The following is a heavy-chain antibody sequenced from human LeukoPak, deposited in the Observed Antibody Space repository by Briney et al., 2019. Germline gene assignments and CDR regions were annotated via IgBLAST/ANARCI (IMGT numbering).Heavy chain of an antibody. J-gene: IGHJ6*03. CDR3: ARWAENYYYYYYMDV. CDR2: IYYSGST. V-gene: IGHV4-31*03. D-gene: IGHD1-14*01. Sequence: SQTLSLTCTVSGGSISSGGYYWSWIRQHPGKGLEWIGYIYYSGSTYYNPSLKSRVTISVDTSKNQFSLKLSSVTAADTAVYYCARWAENYYYYYYMDVWGKGTTVTVSS. CDR1: GGSISSGGYY.